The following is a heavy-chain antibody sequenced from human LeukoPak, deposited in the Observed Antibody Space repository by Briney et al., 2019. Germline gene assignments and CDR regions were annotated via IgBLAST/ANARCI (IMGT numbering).Heavy chain of an antibody. J-gene: IGHJ5*02. CDR1: GGSISSGGYN. CDR2: IYYSGST. V-gene: IGHV4-31*03. Sequence: SETLSLTCTVSGGSISSGGYNWSWIRQHPGKGLEWIGYIYYSGSTYYNPSLKSRVTISVDTSKNQFSLKLSSVTAADTAVYYCARGHSSTSCWFDPWGQGTLVTVSS. D-gene: IGHD6-6*01. CDR3: ARGHSSTSCWFDP.